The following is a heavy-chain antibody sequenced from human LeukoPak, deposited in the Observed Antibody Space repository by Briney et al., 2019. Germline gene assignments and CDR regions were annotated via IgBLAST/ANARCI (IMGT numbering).Heavy chain of an antibody. CDR2: IFYDASA. CDR1: GGSIGSSSYY. Sequence: SETLSLTCTVSGGSIGSSSYYWAWIRQPPGEGLEWIGNIFYDASAYYNASLKSRVTMSLDTSKNQFSLKLSSVTAADTAVYYCARRRDYYDSSGYYLNNFDYWGQGTLVTVSS. J-gene: IGHJ4*02. D-gene: IGHD3-22*01. CDR3: ARRRDYYDSSGYYLNNFDY. V-gene: IGHV4-39*01.